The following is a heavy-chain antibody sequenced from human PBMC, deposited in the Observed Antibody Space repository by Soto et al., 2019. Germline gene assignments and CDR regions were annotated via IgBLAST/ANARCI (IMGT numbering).Heavy chain of an antibody. CDR2: IYNSGTT. J-gene: IGHJ4*02. CDR1: GGSISGHY. V-gene: IGHV4-4*07. CDR3: ARNFGIAATGTAFDS. Sequence: SETLSLTCSVSGGSISGHYWSWIRLPAGRRLQWVGRIYNSGTTNYNPSLKSRVRMSVDTDRNSFSLRLDSVTAADTAVYYCARNFGIAATGTAFDSWGRGVLVTVSS. D-gene: IGHD6-13*01.